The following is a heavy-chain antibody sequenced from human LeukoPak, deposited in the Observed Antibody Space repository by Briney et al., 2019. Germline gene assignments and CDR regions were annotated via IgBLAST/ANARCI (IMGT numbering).Heavy chain of an antibody. D-gene: IGHD3-10*01. CDR2: INHSGST. Sequence: SETLSLTCAVYGGSFSGYYWSWIRQPPGKGLEWIGEINHSGSTNYNPPLKSRVTISVDTSKNQFSLKLSSVTAADTAVYYCARGHFNWALAMVRGVISWFDPWGQGTLVTVSS. J-gene: IGHJ5*02. CDR3: ARGHFNWALAMVRGVISWFDP. V-gene: IGHV4-34*01. CDR1: GGSFSGYY.